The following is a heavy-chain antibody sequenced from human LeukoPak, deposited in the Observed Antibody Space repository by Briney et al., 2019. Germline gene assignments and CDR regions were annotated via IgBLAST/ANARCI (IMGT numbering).Heavy chain of an antibody. V-gene: IGHV3-30*02. CDR1: GFPFSSYG. D-gene: IGHD5-24*01. CDR3: AKENTREGHRHFHY. J-gene: IGHJ4*02. CDR2: IRYDENTK. Sequence: PGGSLRLSCTASGFPFSSYGMQWVRQAPGKGLEWVACIRYDENTKYYADSVKGRFTVSRDNSENTLFLQMNSLRAEDTAVYYCAKENTREGHRHFHYWGQGTLVTVSS.